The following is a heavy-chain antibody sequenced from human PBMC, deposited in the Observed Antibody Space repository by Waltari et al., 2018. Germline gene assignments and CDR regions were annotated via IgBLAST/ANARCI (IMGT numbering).Heavy chain of an antibody. Sequence: QVQLQESGPGLVKPSETLSLTCTVSGGSISSYYWSWIRQPAGTGLEWIGRIYTSGSTNYNPSRKSRVTISVDKSKNQFCLKLSSVTAADTAVYYCARGATQGYNWFDPWGQGTLVTVSS. CDR1: GGSISSYY. CDR2: IYTSGST. V-gene: IGHV4-4*07. CDR3: ARGATQGYNWFDP. J-gene: IGHJ5*02.